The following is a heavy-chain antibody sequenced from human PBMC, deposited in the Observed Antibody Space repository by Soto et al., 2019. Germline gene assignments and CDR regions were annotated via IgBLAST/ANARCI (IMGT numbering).Heavy chain of an antibody. J-gene: IGHJ5*02. CDR2: IGTLRDT. CDR1: GFTFKTYD. V-gene: IGHV3-13*01. D-gene: IGHD2-21*02. Sequence: QLTASGGGFVQPGGSLTLSCVASGFTFKTYDMYWVRQVPGQGLEWVSGIGTLRDTYYSAAVAGRFIVSRENGRNSLYLQMTSLRVGDSGIYFCARGRSNDFSSSPPPRFDPWGRGTLVTVSS. CDR3: ARGRSNDFSSSPPPRFDP.